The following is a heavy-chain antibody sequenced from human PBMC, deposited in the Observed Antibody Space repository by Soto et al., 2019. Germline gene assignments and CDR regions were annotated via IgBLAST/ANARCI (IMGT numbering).Heavy chain of an antibody. CDR3: TSQYCGGDCSRVDP. CDR1: GFTLSGSR. V-gene: IGHV3-73*02. Sequence: EVQLVESGGDLVQPGGSLKLSCAASGFTLSGSRIHWVRQASGKGLEWVGRIRSKADSYATAYAASVKGRFTISRDDSKKTAYLQMNSLKTEDTAVYYCTSQYCGGDCSRVDPWGQGTLVTVSS. D-gene: IGHD2-21*02. CDR2: IRSKADSYAT. J-gene: IGHJ5*02.